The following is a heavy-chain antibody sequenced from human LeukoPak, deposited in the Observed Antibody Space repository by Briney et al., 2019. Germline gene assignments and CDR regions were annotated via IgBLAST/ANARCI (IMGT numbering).Heavy chain of an antibody. CDR2: IYYSGST. J-gene: IGHJ4*02. V-gene: IGHV4-59*01. D-gene: IGHD6-19*01. CDR3: ARIFSSGWMRFFDY. CDR1: GGSLSSYY. Sequence: SETLSLTCTVSGGSLSSYYWSWIRQPPGKGLEWIGYIYYSGSTNYNPSLKSRVTISVDTSKNQFSLKLSSVTAADTAVYYCARIFSSGWMRFFDYWGQGTLVTVSS.